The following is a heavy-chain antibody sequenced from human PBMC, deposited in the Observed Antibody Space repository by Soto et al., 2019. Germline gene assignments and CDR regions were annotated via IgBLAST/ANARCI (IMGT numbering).Heavy chain of an antibody. D-gene: IGHD5-12*01. CDR3: VRVLALPGYPDF. Sequence: GASVKVSCKTSGGTFSSYAISWVRQAPGQGLEWMGGIVPIVDTSTYAQKFQGRVTITADESTSTAYMELSSLRSDDTAIYYCVRVLALPGYPDFSGQGTLVTLS. CDR1: GGTFSSYA. V-gene: IGHV1-69*13. J-gene: IGHJ4*02. CDR2: IVPIVDTS.